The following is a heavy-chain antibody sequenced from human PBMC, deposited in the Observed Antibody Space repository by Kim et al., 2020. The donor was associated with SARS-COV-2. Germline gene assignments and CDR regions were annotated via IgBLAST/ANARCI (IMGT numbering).Heavy chain of an antibody. V-gene: IGHV3-33*01. CDR3: AGRSGSYTSNWFDP. D-gene: IGHD3-10*01. CDR2: IWYDGSNK. J-gene: IGHJ5*02. Sequence: GGSLRLSCAASGFTFSSYGMHWVRQAPGKGLEWVAVIWYDGSNKYYADSVKGRFTISRDNSKNTLYLQMNSLRVEDTAVYYCAGRSGSYTSNWFDPWGQG. CDR1: GFTFSSYG.